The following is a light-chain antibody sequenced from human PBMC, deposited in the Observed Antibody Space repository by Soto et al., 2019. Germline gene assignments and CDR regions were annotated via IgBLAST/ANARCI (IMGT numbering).Light chain of an antibody. CDR2: GAS. V-gene: IGKV3-20*01. Sequence: EIVLTQSPGTLSLSPGERATLSCRASQSVTSSYLAWYQQKPGQAPRLLIYGASSSATGIPDIFSGSGSGTDFTLTISTLAPEDFVEYYYQQYGTSPITFGDGTKVEIK. CDR3: QQYGTSPIT. J-gene: IGKJ4*01. CDR1: QSVTSSY.